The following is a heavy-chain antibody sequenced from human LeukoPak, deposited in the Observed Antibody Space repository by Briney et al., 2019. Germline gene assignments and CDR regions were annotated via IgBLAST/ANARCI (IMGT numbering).Heavy chain of an antibody. CDR3: ARGGDRSFDY. CDR2: INHSGST. CDR1: GGSFSGYY. J-gene: IGHJ4*02. D-gene: IGHD3-10*01. Sequence: SETLSLTCVVYGGSFSGYYWSWIRQPPGKGLEWIGEINHSGSTNYNPSLKSRVTISVDKAKNQFSLNLNSVTAADTAVYYCARGGDRSFDYWGQGTLVTVSS. V-gene: IGHV4-34*01.